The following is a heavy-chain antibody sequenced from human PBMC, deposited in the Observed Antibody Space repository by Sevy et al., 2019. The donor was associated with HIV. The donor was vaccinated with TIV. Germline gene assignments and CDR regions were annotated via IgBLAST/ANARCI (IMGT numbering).Heavy chain of an antibody. V-gene: IGHV4-59*01. J-gene: IGHJ4*02. Sequence: SETLSLTCTVSGGSISSYYWSWIRQPPGKGLEWIGYIYYSGSTNYNPSLKSRVTISVETSKNQFSLKLSSVTAADTAVYYCAREGKGSFDYWGQGTLVTVSS. CDR2: IYYSGST. CDR3: AREGKGSFDY. CDR1: GGSISSYY. D-gene: IGHD1-26*01.